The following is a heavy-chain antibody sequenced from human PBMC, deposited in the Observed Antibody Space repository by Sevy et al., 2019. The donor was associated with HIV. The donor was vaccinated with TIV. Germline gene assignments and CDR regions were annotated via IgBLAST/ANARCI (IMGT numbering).Heavy chain of an antibody. CDR2: ISAYNGNI. Sequence: ASVKVSCKASGYTFSNYGITWVRQAPGQGLEWMGWISAYNGNIKYSQNFQDRVTMTTDTSTSTAYMELRSLRSDDTAVYYCARDTLLDYYDSSGSSWFDSWGQGVLVTVSS. V-gene: IGHV1-18*01. D-gene: IGHD3-22*01. J-gene: IGHJ5*01. CDR3: ARDTLLDYYDSSGSSWFDS. CDR1: GYTFSNYG.